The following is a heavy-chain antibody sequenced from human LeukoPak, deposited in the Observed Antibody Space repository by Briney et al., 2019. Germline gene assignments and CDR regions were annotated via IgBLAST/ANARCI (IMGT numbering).Heavy chain of an antibody. CDR1: GVSFSGYY. Sequence: SETLSLTCAVYGVSFSGYYWSWIRQPPGKGLEWIGEINHSGSTNYNPSLKSRVTISVDTSKNQFSLKLSSVTAADTAVYYCARGSGYCSSTSCYAGETYGDYASVGDYWGQGTLVTVSS. V-gene: IGHV4-34*01. D-gene: IGHD2-2*01. CDR2: INHSGST. CDR3: ARGSGYCSSTSCYAGETYGDYASVGDY. J-gene: IGHJ4*02.